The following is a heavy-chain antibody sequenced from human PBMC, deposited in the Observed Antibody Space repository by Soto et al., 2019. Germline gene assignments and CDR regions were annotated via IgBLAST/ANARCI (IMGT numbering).Heavy chain of an antibody. Sequence: QVQLVESGGGVVQPGRSLRLSCEASGFTSSSYVMHWVRQAPGKGQEWVAVISYDGSNKHYAESVKGRFTISRDNSKKPLYLEMNSLRGEDTAVYSCARGDPYYGMDVWGQGTTVTVSS. CDR3: ARGDPYYGMDV. CDR2: ISYDGSNK. V-gene: IGHV3-30*03. CDR1: GFTSSSYV. J-gene: IGHJ6*02.